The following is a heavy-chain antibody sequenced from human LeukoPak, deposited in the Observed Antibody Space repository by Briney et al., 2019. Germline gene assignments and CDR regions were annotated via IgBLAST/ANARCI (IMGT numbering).Heavy chain of an antibody. V-gene: IGHV5-51*01. D-gene: IGHD3-10*01. CDR1: GYSFTTYW. CDR2: IYPGDSDT. J-gene: IGHJ4*02. CDR3: ARLNRGPSGELYY. Sequence: GESLKICCKASGYSFTTYWIGWVCQMPGKGLECMGIIYPGDSDTRYSPSFQGQVTISADKSISTAYLQWSSLKASDTAMYYCARLNRGPSGELYYWGQGTLVTVSS.